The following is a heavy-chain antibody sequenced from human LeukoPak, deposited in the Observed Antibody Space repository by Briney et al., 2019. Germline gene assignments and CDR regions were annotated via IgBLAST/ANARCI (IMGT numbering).Heavy chain of an antibody. CDR2: IYYSGST. V-gene: IGHV4-59*08. CDR1: GGSISSYY. CDR3: ARNRYSYGLLDY. D-gene: IGHD5-18*01. Sequence: SETLSLTCTVSGGSISSYYWSWIRQPPGKGLEWIGYIYYSGSTNYNPSLKSRVTISVDTSKNQFSLKLSSVTAADTAVYYCARNRYSYGLLDYWGQGTLVTVSS. J-gene: IGHJ4*02.